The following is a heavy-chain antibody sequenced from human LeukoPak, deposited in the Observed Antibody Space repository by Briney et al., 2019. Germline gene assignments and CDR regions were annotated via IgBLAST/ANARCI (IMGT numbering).Heavy chain of an antibody. Sequence: GGSLRLSCVASGFTFSSYWMSWVRQAPGKGLEWVANIKHYGSEKYYVDSVKDRFTISRDNANNSLYLQMNSLRAEDTAVYYCARDLSYHGSGSYDCWGQGTLVTVSS. J-gene: IGHJ4*02. CDR1: GFTFSSYW. CDR2: IKHYGSEK. D-gene: IGHD3-10*01. V-gene: IGHV3-7*04. CDR3: ARDLSYHGSGSYDC.